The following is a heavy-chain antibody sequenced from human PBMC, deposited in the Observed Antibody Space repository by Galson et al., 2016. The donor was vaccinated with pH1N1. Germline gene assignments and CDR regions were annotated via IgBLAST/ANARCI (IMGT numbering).Heavy chain of an antibody. Sequence: SVKVSCKAFGYSFTDFYIHWVRQAPGRGLEWMGLVHPRAGVTKVAQRVQDRVTMTSDTSTSSVYMELSSLRSEDTAVYYCARGDTKGSFGLDTWGQGTLVTVSS. CDR2: VHPRAGVT. CDR3: ARGDTKGSFGLDT. CDR1: GYSFTDFY. J-gene: IGHJ4*02. D-gene: IGHD3-10*01. V-gene: IGHV1-46*03.